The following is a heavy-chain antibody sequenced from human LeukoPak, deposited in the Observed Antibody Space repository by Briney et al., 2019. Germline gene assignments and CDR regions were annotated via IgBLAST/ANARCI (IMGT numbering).Heavy chain of an antibody. CDR1: GVAFSNYY. V-gene: IGHV4-34*01. CDR2: INHRGYT. D-gene: IGHD6-19*01. CDR3: TRAVAGHPD. Sequence: SETLSLTCAVSGVAFSNYYWSWVRQSPRKGLEWIGEINHRGYTIYNPSLKSRVTMSIDTSKNQFSLMLTSVTAADTAVYYCTRAVAGHPDWGQGTLVTVSS. J-gene: IGHJ4*02.